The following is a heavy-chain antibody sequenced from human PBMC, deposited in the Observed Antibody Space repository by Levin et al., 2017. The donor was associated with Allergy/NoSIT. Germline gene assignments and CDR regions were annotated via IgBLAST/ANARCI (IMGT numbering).Heavy chain of an antibody. D-gene: IGHD2-2*02. V-gene: IGHV3-30*04. J-gene: IGHJ4*02. CDR2: ISYDGSNK. CDR3: ARDTSPYCSSTSCYSR. Sequence: PGGSLRLSCAASGFTFSSYAMHWVRQAPGKGLEWVAVISYDGSNKYYADSVKGRFTISRDNSKNTLYLQMNSLRAEDTAVYYCARDTSPYCSSTSCYSRWGQGTLVTVSS. CDR1: GFTFSSYA.